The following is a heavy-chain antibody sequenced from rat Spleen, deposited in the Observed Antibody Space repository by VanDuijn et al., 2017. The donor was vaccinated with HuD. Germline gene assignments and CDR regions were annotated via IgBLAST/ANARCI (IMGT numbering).Heavy chain of an antibody. CDR1: GFTFSNYG. J-gene: IGHJ3*01. Sequence: EVQLVESGGGLVQPGRSLKLSCAASGFTFSNYGMHWIRQAPTKGLEWVASISPSGGSTYYRDSVKGRCTISRHNAKSTLYLQMDSLRSEDTAYSCGSDNLLDMVWFAYWGRCTLVAVSS. CDR2: ISPSGGST. CDR3: SDNLLDMVWFAY. D-gene: IGHD2-3*01. V-gene: IGHV5-19*01.